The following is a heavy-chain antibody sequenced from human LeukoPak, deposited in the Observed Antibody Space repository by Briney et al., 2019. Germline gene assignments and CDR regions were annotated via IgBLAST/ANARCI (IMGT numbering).Heavy chain of an antibody. D-gene: IGHD2-21*01. V-gene: IGHV1-46*01. CDR2: INPSGGST. Sequence: ASVKVSCKASGYTFTSYYIHWVRQAPGQGLEWMGIINPSGGSTTYAQKFQGRVTMTRDTSTSTVYMELSSLRSEDTAVYFCARSTRVIPEDYWGQGTLVTASS. CDR1: GYTFTSYY. CDR3: ARSTRVIPEDY. J-gene: IGHJ4*02.